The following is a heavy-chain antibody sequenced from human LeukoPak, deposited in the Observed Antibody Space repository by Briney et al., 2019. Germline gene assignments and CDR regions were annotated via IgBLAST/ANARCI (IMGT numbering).Heavy chain of an antibody. CDR1: GYTFTSYG. J-gene: IGHJ5*02. Sequence: ASVKVSCKASGYTFTSYGISWVRQAPGQGLEWMGWISAYNGNTNYAQKLQGRVTMTTDTSTSTAYMELRSLRSDDTAVYYCARGSHITMVRGVINWFDPWGQGTLVTVSS. V-gene: IGHV1-18*01. CDR3: ARGSHITMVRGVINWFDP. CDR2: ISAYNGNT. D-gene: IGHD3-10*01.